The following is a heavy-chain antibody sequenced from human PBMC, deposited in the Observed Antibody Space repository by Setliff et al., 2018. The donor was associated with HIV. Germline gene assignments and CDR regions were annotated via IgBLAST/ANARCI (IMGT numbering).Heavy chain of an antibody. D-gene: IGHD3-22*01. CDR2: INDSGSA. V-gene: IGHV4-34*01. Sequence: SETLSLTCAVYGGSFSSYYWNWIRQTPGKGLEWIGEINDSGSANYSPSLKSRVTISLDTSKNQFSLKLSSVTAADRAVYYCASRYSSLGHFQHWGQGTLVTVSS. CDR1: GGSFSSYY. J-gene: IGHJ1*01. CDR3: ASRYSSLGHFQH.